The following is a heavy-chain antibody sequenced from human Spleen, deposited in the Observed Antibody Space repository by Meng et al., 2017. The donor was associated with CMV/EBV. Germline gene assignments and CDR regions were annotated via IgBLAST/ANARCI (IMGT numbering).Heavy chain of an antibody. J-gene: IGHJ3*02. CDR2: ISYDGSNK. V-gene: IGHV3-30*04. CDR1: GFTFSSYA. Sequence: ASGFTFSSYAMHWVRQAPGKGLEWVAVISYDGSNKYYADSVKGRFTISRDNSKNTLYLQMNSLRAEDTAVYYCAREARSPRGAFDIWGQGTMVTVSS. CDR3: AREARSPRGAFDI.